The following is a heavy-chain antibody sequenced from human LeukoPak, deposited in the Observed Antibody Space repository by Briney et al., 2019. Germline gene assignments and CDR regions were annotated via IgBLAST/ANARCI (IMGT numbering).Heavy chain of an antibody. J-gene: IGHJ6*04. D-gene: IGHD3-10*02. V-gene: IGHV3-30*02. CDR1: GFTFSSYG. CDR2: IRSDGSNK. CDR3: AELGITMIGGV. Sequence: GGSLRLSCAASGFTFSSYGMHWVRQAPGKGLEWVAFIRSDGSNKYYADSVKGRFTISRDNAKNSLYLQMNSLRAEDTAVYYCAELGITMIGGVWGKGTTVTISS.